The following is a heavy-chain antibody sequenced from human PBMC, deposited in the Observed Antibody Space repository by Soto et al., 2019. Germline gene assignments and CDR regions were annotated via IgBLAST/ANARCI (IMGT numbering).Heavy chain of an antibody. CDR1: GGTFSSDA. J-gene: IGHJ6*02. D-gene: IGHD3-10*01. CDR3: ARDRVTRYHGSGSYYNTGYYYGMDV. Sequence: SVKESCKASGGTFSSDAISWGRQAPEQGLEWMGGIIPIFGTANYSQKFQGRVTITADESTSTAYMELSSLRSEDTAVYYCARDRVTRYHGSGSYYNTGYYYGMDVWGQGTTVTVSS. CDR2: IIPIFGTA. V-gene: IGHV1-69*13.